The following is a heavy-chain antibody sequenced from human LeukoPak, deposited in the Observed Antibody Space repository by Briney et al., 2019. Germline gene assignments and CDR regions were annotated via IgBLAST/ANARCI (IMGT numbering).Heavy chain of an antibody. J-gene: IGHJ4*02. V-gene: IGHV4-39*07. CDR2: IYYSGCT. Sequence: PSETLSLTCTVSGGSISSSSYYWGWIRQPPGKGLECIGSIYYSGCTYYNPSLKSRVTISVDTSKNQFSLKLSSVTAADTAVYYCARDPQYSGSYGLSGEPFDYWGQGTLVTVSS. CDR3: ARDPQYSGSYGLSGEPFDY. D-gene: IGHD1-26*01. CDR1: GGSISSSSYY.